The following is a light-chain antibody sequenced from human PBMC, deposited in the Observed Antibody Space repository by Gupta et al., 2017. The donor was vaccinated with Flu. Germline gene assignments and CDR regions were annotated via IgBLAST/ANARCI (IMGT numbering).Light chain of an antibody. J-gene: IGLJ2*01. CDR2: KDT. V-gene: IGLV3-25*02. CDR1: ALAKRY. CDR3: QAADSSGVV. Sequence: SFDLTQPPSVSVSPGQTARITCSGDALAKRYSYWYQQKAGQAPVLVMKKDTERPSVRPERFSGSSSGTTVTLTISGVQAEDEDDYYCQAADSSGVVFGGGTKRTVL.